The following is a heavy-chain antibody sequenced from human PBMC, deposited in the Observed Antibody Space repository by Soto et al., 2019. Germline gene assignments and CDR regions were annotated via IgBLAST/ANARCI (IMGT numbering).Heavy chain of an antibody. V-gene: IGHV3-21*01. CDR1: GFTFSSYT. CDR3: ARFGYTTEAH. Sequence: PGGSLRLSCAASGFTFSSYTMIRVRQAPGKGLEWVSSISSSSSYIYYADSVKGRFTISRDNAKNSLYLQMNSLRAEDTAVYYCARFGYTTEAHWGQGTLVTVSS. CDR2: ISSSSSYI. D-gene: IGHD5-12*01. J-gene: IGHJ4*02.